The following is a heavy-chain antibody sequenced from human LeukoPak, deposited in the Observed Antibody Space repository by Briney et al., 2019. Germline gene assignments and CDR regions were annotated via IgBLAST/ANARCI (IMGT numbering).Heavy chain of an antibody. V-gene: IGHV4-39*07. CDR3: ARGPFSGGWSYYLAY. Sequence: SETLSLTCTVSGGLISISTYYWGWIRHPPGKGLEWIGSIYYSGTTHYNPSLKSRVTIAVDTSKNQFSLKLISVTAGDPAVYSCARGPFSGGWSYYLAYWGQGTLVTVS. CDR2: IYYSGTT. CDR1: GGLISISTYY. D-gene: IGHD6-19*01. J-gene: IGHJ4*02.